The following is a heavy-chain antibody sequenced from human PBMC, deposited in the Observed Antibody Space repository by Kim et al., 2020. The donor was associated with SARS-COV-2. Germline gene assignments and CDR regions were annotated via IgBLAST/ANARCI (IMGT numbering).Heavy chain of an antibody. Sequence: GGSLRLSCAASGFTFSSYDMHWVRQAPGKGLEWVSAISTAGDTNYQGSSMGGCSISSENAKNSSYLQMNSLSSGETAAYYCVASYRCPPFGGVTYYF. CDR3: VASYRCPPFGGVTYYF. D-gene: IGHD3-16*01. CDR1: GFTFSSYD. CDR2: ISTAGDT. J-gene: IGHJ4*01. V-gene: IGHV3-13*01.